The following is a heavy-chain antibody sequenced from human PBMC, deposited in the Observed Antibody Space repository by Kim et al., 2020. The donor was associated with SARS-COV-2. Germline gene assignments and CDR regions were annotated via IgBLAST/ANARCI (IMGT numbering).Heavy chain of an antibody. Sequence: GESLRLSCAASGFTFSSYWMSWVRQVPGKGLEWVANIKQNGSEKYFVDSVKGRFTISRDNAENSLYLQMNSLRAEDTAVYYCARGRRYCSAGSCYSFDYWGQGALVTVSS. CDR2: IKQNGSEK. CDR1: GFTFSSYW. D-gene: IGHD2-15*01. V-gene: IGHV3-7*01. J-gene: IGHJ4*02. CDR3: ARGRRYCSAGSCYSFDY.